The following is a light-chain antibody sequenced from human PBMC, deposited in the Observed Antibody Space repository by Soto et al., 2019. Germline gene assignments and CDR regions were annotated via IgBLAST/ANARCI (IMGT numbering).Light chain of an antibody. CDR1: QSISSW. V-gene: IGKV1-5*03. CDR2: KAS. J-gene: IGKJ1*01. Sequence: DIQMTHTHSPVSASIGDRVIITCRASQSISSWLAWYQQKTGKASKLLIYKASTLKSGVPSRFSGSGSGTEFTLTISSLQPDDFATYYCQHYNSYSEAFGQGTKVDI. CDR3: QHYNSYSEA.